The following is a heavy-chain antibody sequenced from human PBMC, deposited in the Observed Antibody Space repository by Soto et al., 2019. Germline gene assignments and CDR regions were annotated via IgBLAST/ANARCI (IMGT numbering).Heavy chain of an antibody. CDR1: GGTFSSYA. D-gene: IGHD6-19*01. J-gene: IGHJ4*02. V-gene: IGHV1-69*01. Sequence: QVQLVQSGAEVKKPGSSVKVSCKASGGTFSSYAISWVRQAPGQGLEWMGGIIPIFGTANYAQKFQGRVTITADESKSTASMELSSLRSEDTAVYYCASGTKLKYSSGWYGFDYWGQGTLVTVSS. CDR2: IIPIFGTA. CDR3: ASGTKLKYSSGWYGFDY.